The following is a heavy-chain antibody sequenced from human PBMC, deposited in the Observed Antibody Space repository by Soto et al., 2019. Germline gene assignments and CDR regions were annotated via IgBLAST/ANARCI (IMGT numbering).Heavy chain of an antibody. CDR2: LSGSGGTT. J-gene: IGHJ4*02. V-gene: IGHV3-23*01. D-gene: IGHD3-10*01. CDR3: AKQRADYGSGADHFSFDS. CDR1: GVTFSNYA. Sequence: GGSLRLSCTVSGVTFSNYAMNWVRQAPGKGLEWVSSLSGSGGTTYYADSVKGRFIISRDNSKNTLYLLMNSLRAEDTALYYCAKQRADYGSGADHFSFDSWGQGALVTVSS.